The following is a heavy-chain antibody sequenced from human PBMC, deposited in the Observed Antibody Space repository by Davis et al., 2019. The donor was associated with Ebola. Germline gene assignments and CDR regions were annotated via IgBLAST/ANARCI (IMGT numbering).Heavy chain of an antibody. CDR3: ARGYCSSTSCSQTTYYGMDV. CDR1: GFTFSSYS. J-gene: IGHJ6*02. CDR2: ISSSSSYI. Sequence: GESLKISCAASGFTFSSYSMNWVRQAPGKGLEWVSSISSSSSYIYYADSVKGRFTISRDNAKNSLYLQMNSLRAEDTAVYYCARGYCSSTSCSQTTYYGMDVWAKGPRSPSP. V-gene: IGHV3-21*01. D-gene: IGHD2-2*01.